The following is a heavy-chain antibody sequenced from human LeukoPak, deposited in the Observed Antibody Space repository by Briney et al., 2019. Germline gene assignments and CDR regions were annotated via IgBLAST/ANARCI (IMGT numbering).Heavy chain of an antibody. Sequence: GGSLRLSCAASGFTFSSYAVNWVRQAPGKGLEWVSSITGTGDRTYYADSVKGRFTISRDNPKKTLHLQMSSLRVEDTAVYYCAKGPTSSWNDNSDGFEGNSWYFDLWGRSTRVTVSS. V-gene: IGHV3-23*01. D-gene: IGHD1-1*01. CDR1: GFTFSSYA. CDR3: AKGPTSSWNDNSDGFEGNSWYFDL. J-gene: IGHJ2*01. CDR2: ITGTGDRT.